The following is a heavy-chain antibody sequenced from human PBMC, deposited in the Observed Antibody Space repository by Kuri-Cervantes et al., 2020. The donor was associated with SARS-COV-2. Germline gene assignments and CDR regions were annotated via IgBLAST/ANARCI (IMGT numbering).Heavy chain of an antibody. CDR3: AKGGIGGSYLLYFDY. CDR2: ISWNSGSI. CDR1: GFTFDDYA. J-gene: IGHJ4*02. V-gene: IGHV3-9*01. D-gene: IGHD1-26*01. Sequence: GGSLRLTCAASGFTFDDYAMHWVRQAPGKGLEWVSGISWNSGSIGYADSVKGRFTISRDNAKNSLYLQMNSLRAEDTALYYCAKGGIGGSYLLYFDYWGQGNLVTVSS.